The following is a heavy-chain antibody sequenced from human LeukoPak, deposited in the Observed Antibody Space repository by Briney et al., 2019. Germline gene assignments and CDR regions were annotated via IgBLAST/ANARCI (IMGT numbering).Heavy chain of an antibody. CDR2: INPNSGGT. J-gene: IGHJ4*02. Sequence: ASVKVSRKASGYTFTGYYMHWVRQAPGQGLEWMGWINPNSGGTNYAQKFQGRVTMTRDTSISTAYMELSRLRSDDTAVYYCARAWFGELNFDYWGQGTLVTVSS. CDR1: GYTFTGYY. CDR3: ARAWFGELNFDY. V-gene: IGHV1-2*02. D-gene: IGHD3-10*01.